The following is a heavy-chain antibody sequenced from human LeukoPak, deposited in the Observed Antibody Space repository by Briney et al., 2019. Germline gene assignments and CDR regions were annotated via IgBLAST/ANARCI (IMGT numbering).Heavy chain of an antibody. CDR3: ARVTMVPREYYYYGMDV. V-gene: IGHV4-34*01. Sequence: SETLSLTCAVYGGSFSGYYWSWIRQPPGKGLEWIGEINHSGSTSYNPSLKSRVTISVDTSKNQFSLKLSSVTAADTAVYYCARVTMVPREYYYYGMDVWGQGTTVTVPS. CDR2: INHSGST. J-gene: IGHJ6*02. CDR1: GGSFSGYY. D-gene: IGHD3-10*01.